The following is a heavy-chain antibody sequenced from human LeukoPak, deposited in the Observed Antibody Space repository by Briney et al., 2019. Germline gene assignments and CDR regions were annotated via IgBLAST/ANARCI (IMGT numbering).Heavy chain of an antibody. D-gene: IGHD2-2*01. J-gene: IGHJ6*02. CDR1: GGTFSSYD. CDR3: ARGALVVPEVYYYYGMDV. CDR2: MNPNSGNT. V-gene: IGHV1-8*02. Sequence: ASVKVSCKASGGTFSSYDINWVRQATGQGLEWMGWMNPNSGNTGYAQKFQGRVTMTRNTSISTAYMELSSLRSEDTAVYYCARGALVVPEVYYYYGMDVWGQGTTVTVSS.